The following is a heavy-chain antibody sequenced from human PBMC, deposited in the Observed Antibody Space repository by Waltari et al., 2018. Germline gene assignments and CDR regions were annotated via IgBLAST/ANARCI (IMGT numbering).Heavy chain of an antibody. CDR3: ARGYYGGAIDP. Sequence: QVQLQESGPGLVKPSQTLSLTCTVSGGSFTSGVYYWSWIRHHPGKGLGWIGYIYYSGTTSSNPSLKSRVTLSGDTSKNQFSLKLSSVTAADTAVYYCARGYYGGAIDPWGQGTLVTVSS. J-gene: IGHJ5*02. CDR2: IYYSGTT. CDR1: GGSFTSGVYY. V-gene: IGHV4-31*03. D-gene: IGHD3-22*01.